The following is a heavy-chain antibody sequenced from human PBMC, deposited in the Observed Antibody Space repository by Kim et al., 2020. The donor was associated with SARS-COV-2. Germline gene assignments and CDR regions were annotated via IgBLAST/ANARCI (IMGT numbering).Heavy chain of an antibody. CDR3: ARVDSSGYYYTIDY. CDR1: GGSISSYY. V-gene: IGHV4-59*08. J-gene: IGHJ4*02. Sequence: SETLSLTCTVSGGSISSYYWSWIRQPPGKGLEWIGYIYYSGSTNYNPSLKSRVTISVDTSKNQFSLKLSSVTAADTAVYYCARVDSSGYYYTIDYWGQGTLVTVSS. CDR2: IYYSGST. D-gene: IGHD3-22*01.